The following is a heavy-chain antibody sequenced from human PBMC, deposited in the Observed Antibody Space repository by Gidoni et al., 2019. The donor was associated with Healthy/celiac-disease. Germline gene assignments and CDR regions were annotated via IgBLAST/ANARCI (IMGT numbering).Heavy chain of an antibody. CDR2: TYYRSKWYN. CDR1: GDSVSRNIAP. J-gene: IGHJ4*02. D-gene: IGHD3-16*02. CDR3: AREVLGGSYPEGNIDY. Sequence: QVQLQQPGPGLVKPSQTLPLTCAISGDSVSRNIAPWNWIRQSPSRGLEWLGRTYYRSKWYNDYAVSVKSRITINPDTSKNQFSLQLNSVTPEDTAVYYCAREVLGGSYPEGNIDYWGQGTLVTVSS. V-gene: IGHV6-1*01.